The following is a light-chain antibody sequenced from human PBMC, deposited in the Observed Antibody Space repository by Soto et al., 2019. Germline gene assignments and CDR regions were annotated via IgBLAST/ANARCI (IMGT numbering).Light chain of an antibody. V-gene: IGLV6-57*03. CDR3: QSYQNINHAVV. CDR1: SGSIATNY. Sequence: NFMLTQPHSVSESPGKTVTITCTRSSGSIATNYVQWYQQRPGSAPTTVIYENDQRPSGVPDRFSGSIDSSSNSASLSISGLKTEDEADYHCQSYQNINHAVVFGGGTKVTVL. CDR2: END. J-gene: IGLJ2*01.